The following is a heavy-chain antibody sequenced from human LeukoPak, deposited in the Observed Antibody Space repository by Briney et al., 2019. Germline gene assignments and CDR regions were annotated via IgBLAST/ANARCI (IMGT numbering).Heavy chain of an antibody. Sequence: KSSETLSLTCTVSGGSISSYYWSWIRQPPGKGLEWIGYIYYSGSTKYNPSLKSRVTISVDTSKNQFSLKLSSVTAADTAVYYCARDTRIFMDVWGKGTTVTISS. D-gene: IGHD2-15*01. CDR2: IYYSGST. CDR1: GGSISSYY. CDR3: ARDTRIFMDV. V-gene: IGHV4-59*01. J-gene: IGHJ6*03.